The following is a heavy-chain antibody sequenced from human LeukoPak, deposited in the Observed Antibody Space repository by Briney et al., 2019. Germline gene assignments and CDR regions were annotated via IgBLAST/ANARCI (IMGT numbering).Heavy chain of an antibody. CDR1: GFTFATSD. Sequence: GGSLTLSCAASGFTFATSDMQWVRQGTGKSLEWVAAIGRGADTYYPGSVKGRFTISRENAKNSLYLQMNNLRDGDTAIYYCAGESHDTVTTGWSFDLWGRGILVTVSS. J-gene: IGHJ2*01. CDR3: AGESHDTVTTGWSFDL. CDR2: IGRGADT. V-gene: IGHV3-13*01. D-gene: IGHD4-17*01.